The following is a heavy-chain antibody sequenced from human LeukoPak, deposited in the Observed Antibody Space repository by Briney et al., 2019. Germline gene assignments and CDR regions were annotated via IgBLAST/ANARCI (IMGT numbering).Heavy chain of an antibody. CDR1: GFTFSSYA. V-gene: IGHV3-23*01. CDR3: AKGLRDRGYCSSTSCYLFDY. D-gene: IGHD2-2*01. Sequence: GGSLRLSCAASGFTFSSYAMSWVRQAPGKGLEWVSAISGSGGSTYYADSVKGRFTISRDNSKNTLYLQMNSLRAEDTAVYYCAKGLRDRGYCSSTSCYLFDYWGQGTLVTVSS. J-gene: IGHJ4*02. CDR2: ISGSGGST.